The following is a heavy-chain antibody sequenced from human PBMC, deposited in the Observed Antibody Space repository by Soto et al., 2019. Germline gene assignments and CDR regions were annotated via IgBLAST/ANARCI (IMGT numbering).Heavy chain of an antibody. CDR2: ISAYNGHT. V-gene: IGHV1-18*01. CDR1: GYIFTSYG. J-gene: IGHJ6*02. D-gene: IGHD1-1*01. CDR3: ARDGGYAFGRENYFYYYGMDV. Sequence: QVQLVQSGAEVKKPGASVKVSCKASGYIFTSYGINWVRQAPGQGLEWMGWISAYNGHTDYAQKLQGRITMTTDTSTSTACMELRSLRSDDTAVFYCARDGGYAFGRENYFYYYGMDVWGQGTTVTVSS.